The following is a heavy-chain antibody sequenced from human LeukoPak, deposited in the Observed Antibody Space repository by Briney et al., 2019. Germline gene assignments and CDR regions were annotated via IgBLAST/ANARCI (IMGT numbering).Heavy chain of an antibody. CDR3: RVDTPFFDY. D-gene: IGHD5-18*01. V-gene: IGHV4-39*07. Sequence: SETLSLTCTVSGGSISSSSYYWGWIRQPPGKGLEWIGNTYYSGSTYYNSSLKSRVTISVDTSKNQFSLKLSSVTAADTAVYYCRVDTPFFDYWGQGTLVTVSS. CDR2: TYYSGST. J-gene: IGHJ4*02. CDR1: GGSISSSSYY.